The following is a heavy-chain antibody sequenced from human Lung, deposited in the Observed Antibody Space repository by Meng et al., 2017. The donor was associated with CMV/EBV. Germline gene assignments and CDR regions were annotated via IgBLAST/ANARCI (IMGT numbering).Heavy chain of an antibody. V-gene: IGHV1-2*06. CDR1: GYAFTGYY. Sequence: QVQLGQAGGEVKKPGASVKVSCKASGYAFTGYYMHWLRQAPGQGLEWVGRITPSSGGTTYAQKFQGRVTMTRDTSISTAYMELSSLRSDDAAIYYCVRANLGSADYWGREPWSPSPQ. CDR3: VRANLGSADY. CDR2: ITPSSGGT. J-gene: IGHJ4*02. D-gene: IGHD7-27*01.